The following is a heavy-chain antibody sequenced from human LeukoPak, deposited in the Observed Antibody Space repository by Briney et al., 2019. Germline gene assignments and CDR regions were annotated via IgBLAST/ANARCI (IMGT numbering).Heavy chain of an antibody. Sequence: GASVKVSCKASGYTFTGYYMRWVRQAPGQGLEWMGWINPNSGGTNYAQKFQGRVTMTRDTSISTAYMELSRLRSDDTAVYYCARGSSIAARPYDYWGQGTLVTVSS. V-gene: IGHV1-2*02. D-gene: IGHD6-6*01. CDR1: GYTFTGYY. CDR3: ARGSSIAARPYDY. CDR2: INPNSGGT. J-gene: IGHJ4*02.